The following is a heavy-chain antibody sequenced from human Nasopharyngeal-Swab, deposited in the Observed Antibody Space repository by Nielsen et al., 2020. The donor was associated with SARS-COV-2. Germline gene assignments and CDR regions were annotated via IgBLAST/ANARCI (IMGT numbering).Heavy chain of an antibody. CDR1: GFSITYRF. V-gene: IGHV1-45*02. D-gene: IGHD2-8*01. CDR3: ASGQCINGVCNPTDGLDV. CDR2: ITPFNGNA. J-gene: IGHJ6*02. Sequence: SVKVSCKASGFSITYRFLHWMRQAPGQAPEWMGWITPFNGNAKYAQKFQGRVSITRDGSRTTASLELSSLRPDDTAMYFCASGQCINGVCNPTDGLDVWGQGTSATVS.